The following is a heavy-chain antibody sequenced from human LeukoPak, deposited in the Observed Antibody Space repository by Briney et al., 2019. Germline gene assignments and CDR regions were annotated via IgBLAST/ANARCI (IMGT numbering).Heavy chain of an antibody. CDR2: IRSKAYGGTT. V-gene: IGHV3-49*04. D-gene: IGHD3-22*01. CDR3: RGDSSGYYSDYGMDV. Sequence: GRTLRLSCTASGFTFGDYAMSWVRQAPGKGLEWVSFIRSKAYGGTTEYAASVKGRFTISRDDSKSIAYLQMNSLKTEDTAVYYCRGDSSGYYSDYGMDVWGQGTTVTVSS. CDR1: GFTFGDYA. J-gene: IGHJ6*01.